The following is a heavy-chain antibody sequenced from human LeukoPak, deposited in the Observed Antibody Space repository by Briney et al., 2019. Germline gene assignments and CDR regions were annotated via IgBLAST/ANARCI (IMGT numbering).Heavy chain of an antibody. CDR2: IRYDGSNK. J-gene: IGHJ6*03. Sequence: GGSLRLSFAASGFTFSSYGMHWVRQAPGKGLEWVAFIRYDGSNKYYADCVKGRFTISRDNSKNTLYLQMNSLRAEDTAVYYCAKSPYSSSTSCSKGDYYMDVWGKGTTVTVSS. CDR1: GFTFSSYG. D-gene: IGHD2-2*01. CDR3: AKSPYSSSTSCSKGDYYMDV. V-gene: IGHV3-30*02.